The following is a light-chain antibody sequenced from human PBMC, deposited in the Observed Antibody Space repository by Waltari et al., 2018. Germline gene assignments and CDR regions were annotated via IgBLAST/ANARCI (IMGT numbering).Light chain of an antibody. CDR3: QAWDSGVAGV. CDR2: EDV. CDR1: ELEKKY. V-gene: IGLV3-1*01. Sequence: SYDLIQSPSVSVSPGQTATITCSEDELEKKYVCWYQQKPGQSPVLVIYEDVRRPSEIPQRVSGSNSGNTATLTISGTQPMDEADYYCQAWDSGVAGVFGTGTKATVL. J-gene: IGLJ1*01.